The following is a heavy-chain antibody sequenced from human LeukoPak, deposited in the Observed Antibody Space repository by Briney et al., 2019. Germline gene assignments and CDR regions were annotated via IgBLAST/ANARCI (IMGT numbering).Heavy chain of an antibody. V-gene: IGHV3-72*01. J-gene: IGHJ4*02. CDR3: AKDAYEWTFDY. Sequence: AGGSLRLSCAGSGFIFSDYYMDWVRQAPGQGLDWVARIKTKAESYITEYAASVRGRFTISRDDSKNSMYLQMNNLKVEDTAVYYCAKDAYEWTFDYWGQGALVTVSS. CDR2: IKTKAESYIT. D-gene: IGHD3-3*01. CDR1: GFIFSDYY.